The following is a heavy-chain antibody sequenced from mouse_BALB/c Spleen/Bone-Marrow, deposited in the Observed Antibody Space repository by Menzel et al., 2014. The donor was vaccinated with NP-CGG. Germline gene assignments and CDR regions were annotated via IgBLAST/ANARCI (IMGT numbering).Heavy chain of an antibody. J-gene: IGHJ2*01. CDR2: IRNKANGYTT. V-gene: IGHV7-3*02. CDR1: GFTFTDYY. Sequence: EVHLVESGGGLVQPGGSLRLSCATSGFTFTDYYMNWVRPPPGKALEWLGFIRNKANGYTTEYSASVKSRFTISRDNSQNILYLQMNTLRADDSATYYCARDKGRVFFDYWGQGTTLTVSS. CDR3: ARDKGRVFFDY.